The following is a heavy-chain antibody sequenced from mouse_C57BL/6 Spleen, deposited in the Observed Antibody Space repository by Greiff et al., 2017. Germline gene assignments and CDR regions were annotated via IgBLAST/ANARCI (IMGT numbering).Heavy chain of an antibody. CDR1: GYSFTSYW. J-gene: IGHJ3*01. V-gene: IGHV1-64*01. CDR2: IHPNSGSN. Sequence: VQLQQSGPELVKPGHSVTLSCKASGYSFTSYWLHWVKQRPGQGLEWIGMIHPNSGSNNYNEKFKRKATLTVDKSSSTAYMQLSSLTSEDSAVYYWARSDGYASWFSYWGQGTLVTVSA. D-gene: IGHD2-2*01. CDR3: ARSDGYASWFSY.